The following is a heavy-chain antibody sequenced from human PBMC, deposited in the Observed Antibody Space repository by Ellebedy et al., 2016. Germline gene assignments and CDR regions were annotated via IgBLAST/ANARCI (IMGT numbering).Heavy chain of an antibody. Sequence: ASVTVSCXASGHTSRIYDINWVRQAPGQGLEWMGGSNNINHAQKFQGRVTMTTDTSTSTAYMELRSLRFDDTAVYYCARDTRDGVGTSWAFYDPWGQGTLVTVS. CDR2: SNNI. V-gene: IGHV1-18*01. CDR1: GHTSRIYD. J-gene: IGHJ5*02. D-gene: IGHD4-23*01. CDR3: ARDTRDGVGTSWAFYDP.